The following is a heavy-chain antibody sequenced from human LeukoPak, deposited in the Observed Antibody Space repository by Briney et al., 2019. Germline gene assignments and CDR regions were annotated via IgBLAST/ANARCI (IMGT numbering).Heavy chain of an antibody. CDR3: ARDGWLQSEFDY. V-gene: IGHV1-46*01. D-gene: IGHD5-24*01. CDR1: GYTFVNYG. CDR2: INPSGGST. J-gene: IGHJ4*02. Sequence: ASVKVSCKTSGYTFVNYGVNWVRQAPGQGLEWMGIINPSGGSTSYAQKFQGRVTMTRDTSTSTVYMELSSLRSEDTAVYYCARDGWLQSEFDYWGQGTLATVSS.